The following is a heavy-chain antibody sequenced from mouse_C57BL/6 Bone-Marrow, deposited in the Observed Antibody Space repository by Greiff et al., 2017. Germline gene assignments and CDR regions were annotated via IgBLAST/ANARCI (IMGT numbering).Heavy chain of an antibody. CDR3: ARDLCLDD. D-gene: IGHD6-2*01. CDR2: ISYSGTI. J-gene: IGHJ2*01. V-gene: IGHV3-5*01. CDR1: GISITTGNYR. Sequence: EVQLVESGPGLVKPSQTVFLTCTVTGISITTGNYRWSWIRQFPGNKLEWIGYISYSGTITSNPSLPTPTTITRDTPKTQFFLEMNSLTAEDTATDYCARDLCLDDWGQGTTLTVSS.